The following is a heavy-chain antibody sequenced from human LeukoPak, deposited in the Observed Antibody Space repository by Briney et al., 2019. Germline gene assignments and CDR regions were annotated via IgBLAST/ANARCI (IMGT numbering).Heavy chain of an antibody. V-gene: IGHV4-34*01. CDR3: ARRRIQWLVTGGLDY. CDR1: GGSFSGYY. CDR2: INHSGST. J-gene: IGHJ4*02. D-gene: IGHD6-19*01. Sequence: SETLSLTCAVYGGSFSGYYWSWIRQPPGKGLEWIGEINHSGSTNYNPSLKSRVTISVDTSKNQFSLKLSSVTAADTAVYYCARRRIQWLVTGGLDYWGQGTLVTVSS.